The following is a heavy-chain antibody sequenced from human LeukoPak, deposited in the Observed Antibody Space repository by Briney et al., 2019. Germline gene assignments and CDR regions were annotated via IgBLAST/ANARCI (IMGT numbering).Heavy chain of an antibody. CDR1: GGSISSSSYY. Sequence: ASETLSLTCTVSGGSISSSSYYWGWIRQPPGKGLEWIESIYYSGSTYYNPSLKSRVTISVDTSKNQFSLKLSSVTAADTAVYYCARHGPTWNYGEIDYWGQGTLVTVSS. V-gene: IGHV4-39*01. CDR2: IYYSGST. CDR3: ARHGPTWNYGEIDY. D-gene: IGHD1-7*01. J-gene: IGHJ4*02.